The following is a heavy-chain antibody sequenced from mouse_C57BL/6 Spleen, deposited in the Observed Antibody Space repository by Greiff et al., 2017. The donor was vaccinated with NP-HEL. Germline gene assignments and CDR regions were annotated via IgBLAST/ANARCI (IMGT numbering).Heavy chain of an antibody. J-gene: IGHJ2*01. CDR3: AMGESSGRYYLDY. V-gene: IGHV1-39*01. CDR1: GYSFTDYN. CDR2: INPNYGTT. D-gene: IGHD3-2*02. Sequence: EVQLQESGPELVKPGASVTISCKASGYSFTDYNMNWVKQSTGKSLEWIGVINPNYGTTSYNQKFKGKATLTVDQSSSTAYMQLNSLTSEDSAVYYGAMGESSGRYYLDYWGQGTTLTVSS.